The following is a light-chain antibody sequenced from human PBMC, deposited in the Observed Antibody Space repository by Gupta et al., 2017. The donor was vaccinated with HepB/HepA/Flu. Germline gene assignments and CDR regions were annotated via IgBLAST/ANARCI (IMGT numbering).Light chain of an antibody. Sequence: EIVLTPSPATLSLSPGERALLSCRASQSVNNFLAWYQQKPGQAPRLLISDASNRATGTPARFSGSGSGTDFTLTISSLEPEDFAVYYCQQRSSWPSTFGGGTKVEIK. V-gene: IGKV3-11*01. CDR1: QSVNNF. CDR3: QQRSSWPST. J-gene: IGKJ4*01. CDR2: DAS.